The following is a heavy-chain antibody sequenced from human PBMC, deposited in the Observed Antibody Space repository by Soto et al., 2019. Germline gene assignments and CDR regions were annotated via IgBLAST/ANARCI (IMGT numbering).Heavy chain of an antibody. J-gene: IGHJ5*02. CDR2: IYPGDSDT. CDR3: ARGSIAVTNMRSEP. V-gene: IGHV5-51*04. D-gene: IGHD6-19*01. CDR1: GYSFTSYW. Sequence: GESLKISCKGSGYSFTSYWFGWVRQMPGKGLEWVGIIYPGDSDTRYSPSFQGQVTISADKPISTAYLQWSSLKASDTAMYYCARGSIAVTNMRSEPWGQGSLVPDSS.